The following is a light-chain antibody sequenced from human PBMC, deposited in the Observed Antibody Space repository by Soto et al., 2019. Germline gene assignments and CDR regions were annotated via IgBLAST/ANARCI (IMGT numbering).Light chain of an antibody. V-gene: IGLV3-21*04. CDR3: QVWDSKGV. J-gene: IGLJ3*02. CDR2: FDR. Sequence: SYELTQPPSVSVAPGKTARITCGGNNIGSKGVHWYQQKPGQAPVLVIYFDRERPSGNPERFTGSNSGNTATLTISRVEAGDEADYYCQVWDSKGVFGGGTKLTVL. CDR1: NIGSKG.